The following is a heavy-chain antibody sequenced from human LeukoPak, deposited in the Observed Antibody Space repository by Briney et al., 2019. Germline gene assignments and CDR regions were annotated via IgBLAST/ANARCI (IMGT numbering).Heavy chain of an antibody. Sequence: GGSLRLSCAASGFTFSSYAMSWVRQAPGKGLEWVSTISGSGDTTYYADSVKGRFTISRDNSKNTLFLQMNSLRAEDTAVYYCAKDGSSWYPRANWFDPWGQGTLVAVSS. D-gene: IGHD6-13*01. V-gene: IGHV3-23*01. CDR3: AKDGSSWYPRANWFDP. J-gene: IGHJ5*02. CDR1: GFTFSSYA. CDR2: ISGSGDTT.